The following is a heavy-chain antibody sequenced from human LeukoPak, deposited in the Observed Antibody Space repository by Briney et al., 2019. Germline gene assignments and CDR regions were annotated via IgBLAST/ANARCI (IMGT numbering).Heavy chain of an antibody. D-gene: IGHD2-2*01. CDR1: GGSISSYY. V-gene: IGHV4-59*01. CDR3: ARTSEGYCRSTRCWAYYYYMDV. CDR2: IHYSGST. Sequence: PSETLSLTCTVSGGSISSYYWIWIRQPPGKGLEYIGYIHYSGSTNYNPSLKSRVTISVDTSKNQFSLKLRSVTAADTAVYYCARTSEGYCRSTRCWAYYYYMDVWGKGTTVTISS. J-gene: IGHJ6*03.